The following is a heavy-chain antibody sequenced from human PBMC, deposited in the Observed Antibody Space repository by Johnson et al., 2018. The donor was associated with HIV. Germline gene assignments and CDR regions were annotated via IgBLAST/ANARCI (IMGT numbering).Heavy chain of an antibody. CDR2: ISYDGSNK. J-gene: IGHJ3*02. V-gene: IGHV3-30*14. CDR1: GFTFSNYL. D-gene: IGHD1-1*01. CDR3: ARATTPHDAFDI. Sequence: QMLLVESGGGVVQPGRSLRLSCAASGFTFSNYLMHWVRQAPGKGLEWVAVISYDGSNKYYADSVKGRFTISRDNSKNTLYLQMNSLRAEDTAVYYCARATTPHDAFDIWGQGTMVTVSS.